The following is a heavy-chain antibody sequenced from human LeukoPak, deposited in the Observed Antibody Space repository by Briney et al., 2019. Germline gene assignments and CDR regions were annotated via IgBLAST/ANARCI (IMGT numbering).Heavy chain of an antibody. CDR2: ISYDGSNK. CDR3: AKDPLGWASDLFDY. D-gene: IGHD1-26*01. Sequence: GGSLRLSCAASGFTFSSYGMHWVRQAPGKGLEWVAVISYDGSNKYYADSVKGRFTISRDNSKNTLYLQMNSLRAEDTAVYYCAKDPLGWASDLFDYWGQGALVTVSS. J-gene: IGHJ4*02. V-gene: IGHV3-30*18. CDR1: GFTFSSYG.